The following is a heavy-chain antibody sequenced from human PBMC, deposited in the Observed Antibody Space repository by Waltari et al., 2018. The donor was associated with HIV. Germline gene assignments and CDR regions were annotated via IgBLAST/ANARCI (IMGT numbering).Heavy chain of an antibody. Sequence: QVQLVQSGAEVKKPGATVKLSCQSSGFPFSGHFTHWVRQAPEQGLEWMGRLNPNSGATNYAERFQGRVTMTRDTSINTAYMELTRLTSDDTAVYYCARGRYSFGTFDHWGRGTLVTVSS. V-gene: IGHV1-2*06. CDR2: LNPNSGAT. J-gene: IGHJ4*02. D-gene: IGHD5-18*01. CDR1: GFPFSGHF. CDR3: ARGRYSFGTFDH.